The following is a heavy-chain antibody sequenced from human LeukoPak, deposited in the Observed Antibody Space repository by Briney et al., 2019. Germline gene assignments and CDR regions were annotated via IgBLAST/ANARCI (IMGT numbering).Heavy chain of an antibody. D-gene: IGHD1-26*01. V-gene: IGHV4-38-2*02. CDR1: GYSISSGYY. CDR2: IYHSGST. J-gene: IGHJ4*02. CDR3: ARGLVGATSNRTEFDY. Sequence: SETLSLTCTVSGYSISSGYYWGWIRQPPGKGLEWIASIYHSGSTYYNPSLKSRVTISVDTSKNQLSLKLSSVTAADTAVYYCARGLVGATSNRTEFDYWGQGTLVTVSS.